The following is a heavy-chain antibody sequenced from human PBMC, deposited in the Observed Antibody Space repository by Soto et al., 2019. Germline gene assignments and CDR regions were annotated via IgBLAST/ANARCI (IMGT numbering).Heavy chain of an antibody. D-gene: IGHD2-15*01. CDR1: GYTFTSYD. CDR3: ARYCSGGSCEPGYYYGMDV. J-gene: IGHJ6*02. V-gene: IGHV1-8*01. CDR2: MNPNSGNT. Sequence: SVKVSCKASGYTFTSYDINWVRQATGQGLEWMGWMNPNSGNTGYAQKFQGRVTMTRNTSISTAYMELSSLRSEDTAVYYCARYCSGGSCEPGYYYGMDVWGQGTTVTVSS.